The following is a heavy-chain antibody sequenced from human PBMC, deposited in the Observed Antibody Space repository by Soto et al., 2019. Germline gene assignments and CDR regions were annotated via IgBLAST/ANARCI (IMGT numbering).Heavy chain of an antibody. D-gene: IGHD4-17*01. Sequence: QVQLVESGGGVVQPGRSLRLSCAASGFTFSSYAMHWVRQAPGKGLECVAIISYDGSNKYYADSVKGRFTISRDNSKNTLYLQMNSLRAEDTAVYYCARDLDYGGNLDYWGQGTLVTVSS. CDR1: GFTFSSYA. CDR2: ISYDGSNK. J-gene: IGHJ4*02. V-gene: IGHV3-30-3*01. CDR3: ARDLDYGGNLDY.